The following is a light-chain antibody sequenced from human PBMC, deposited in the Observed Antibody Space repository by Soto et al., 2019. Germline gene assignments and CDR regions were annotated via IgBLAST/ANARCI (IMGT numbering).Light chain of an antibody. Sequence: EIMLTQSPGTLSLSPGERATLSCRASQSVSSSYLAWYQQKPGQAPRLLIYGASSRATGIPDRFSGSASGTDFTLTISRLEPEDFAVYYCQQYGSSLWAFGQGTKVEIK. CDR3: QQYGSSLWA. V-gene: IGKV3-20*01. J-gene: IGKJ1*01. CDR1: QSVSSSY. CDR2: GAS.